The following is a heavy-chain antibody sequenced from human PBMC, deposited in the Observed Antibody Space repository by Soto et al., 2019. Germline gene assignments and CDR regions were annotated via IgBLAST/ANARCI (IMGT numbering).Heavy chain of an antibody. CDR1: GFTFSSYA. D-gene: IGHD2-21*02. Sequence: GGSLRLSCAASGFTFSSYAMHWVRQAPGKGLEWVAVISYDGSNKYYADSVKGRFTISRDNSKNTLYLQMNSLRAEDTAVYYCARDRAYCGGDCYSPPFDDWGQGTLVTVSS. CDR2: ISYDGSNK. J-gene: IGHJ4*02. CDR3: ARDRAYCGGDCYSPPFDD. V-gene: IGHV3-30-3*01.